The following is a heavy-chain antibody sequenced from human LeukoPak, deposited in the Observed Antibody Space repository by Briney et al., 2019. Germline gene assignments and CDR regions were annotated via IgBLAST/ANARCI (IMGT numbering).Heavy chain of an antibody. J-gene: IGHJ4*02. CDR3: ARASTSGYYYAAQPIFDY. CDR1: GGTFSSYA. D-gene: IGHD3-22*01. V-gene: IGHV1-69*06. Sequence: SVKVSCEASGGTFSSYAISWVRQAPGQGLEWMGGIIPIFGTANYAQKFQGRVTITADKPTSTAYMELCSLRSEDTAVYYCARASTSGYYYAAQPIFDYWGQGTLVTVSS. CDR2: IIPIFGTA.